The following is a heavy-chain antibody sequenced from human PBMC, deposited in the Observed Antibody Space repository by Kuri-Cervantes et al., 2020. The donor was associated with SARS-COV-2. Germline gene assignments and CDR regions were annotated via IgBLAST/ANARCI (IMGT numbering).Heavy chain of an antibody. CDR2: IHYTGNT. CDR3: ARVGGNCSGGSCYFSGFDY. V-gene: IGHV4-39*07. CDR1: GDSISDYSYY. D-gene: IGHD2-15*01. J-gene: IGHJ4*02. Sequence: SETLSLTCTVPGDSISDYSYYWGWIRQPPGKGLEWIGSIHYTGNTYYNPSLRSRVTMSVDTSKNQFSLKLSSVTAADTAVYYCARVGGNCSGGSCYFSGFDYWGQGTLVTVSS.